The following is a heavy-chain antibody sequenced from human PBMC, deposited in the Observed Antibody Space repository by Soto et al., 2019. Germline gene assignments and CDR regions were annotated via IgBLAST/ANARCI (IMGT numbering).Heavy chain of an antibody. CDR1: GFTFSSYA. V-gene: IGHV3-23*01. CDR2: ISGSGGST. D-gene: IGHD5-18*01. CDR3: AKAVIGGYGYGLLYGMDV. J-gene: IGHJ6*02. Sequence: GGSLRLSCAASGFTFSSYAMSWVRQAPGKGLEWVSAISGSGGSTYYADSVKGRFTISRDNSKNTLYLQMNSLRAEDTAVYYCAKAVIGGYGYGLLYGMDVWGQGTTVTVSS.